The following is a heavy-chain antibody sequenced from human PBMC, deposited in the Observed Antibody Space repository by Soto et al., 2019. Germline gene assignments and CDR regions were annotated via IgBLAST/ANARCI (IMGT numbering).Heavy chain of an antibody. CDR2: IDAGGGRT. J-gene: IGHJ4*02. V-gene: IGHV3-23*01. D-gene: IGHD3-10*01. CDR1: GFTFSNYA. Sequence: GGSLRLSCAASGFTFSNYAMNWVRQAPGKRLEWVSFIDAGGGRTYSADSVKGRFTISGDNSMSTLFLQMNNLRAEDTAVYFCAKRAGDGNLDYWGQGTLVTVSS. CDR3: AKRAGDGNLDY.